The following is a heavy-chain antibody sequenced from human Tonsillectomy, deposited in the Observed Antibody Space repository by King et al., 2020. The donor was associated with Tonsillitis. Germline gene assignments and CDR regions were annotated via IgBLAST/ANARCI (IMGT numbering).Heavy chain of an antibody. J-gene: IGHJ4*02. V-gene: IGHV3-72*01. Sequence: VQLVESGGGLVQPGGSLRLSCAASGFNFSDRYMDWVRQAPGEGLEWVGRTRNKAQSYTTEYAASVQGRFSISRDDSKNSVYLQMNSLQTEDTAVYFCVRVRSTGWLDYWGQGTLVTVSS. CDR2: TRNKAQSYTT. CDR1: GFNFSDRY. D-gene: IGHD6-19*01. CDR3: VRVRSTGWLDY.